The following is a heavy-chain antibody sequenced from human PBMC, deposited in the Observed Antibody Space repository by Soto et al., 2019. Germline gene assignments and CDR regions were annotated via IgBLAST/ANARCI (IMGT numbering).Heavy chain of an antibody. J-gene: IGHJ4*02. CDR1: GLTFSSYA. D-gene: IGHD1-1*01. CDR2: ITYDGRNK. CDR3: ARELERVFDY. V-gene: IGHV3-30*04. Sequence: QVQLVESGGGVVQPGRSLRLSCAASGLTFSSYAMHWVRQAPGKGLQWVAVITYDGRNKYYAGAVKGRFTISKDNSKNTLYLQMNSLRIEDTAVYYCARELERVFDYWGQGTLVTVSS.